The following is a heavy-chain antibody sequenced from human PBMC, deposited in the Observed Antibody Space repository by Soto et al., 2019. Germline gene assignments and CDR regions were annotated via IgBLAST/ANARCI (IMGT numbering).Heavy chain of an antibody. CDR1: GGSISNPCYS. CDR3: AARPYYYYGLDV. D-gene: IGHD3-10*01. CDR2: VYHNGSA. J-gene: IGHJ6*02. V-gene: IGHV4-30-2*01. Sequence: TLSLTCTVSGGSISNPCYSRSWIRQPPGKAPEWIGYVYHNGSAYPKPYLKSRVTISLDGAKNQFSLKMTSVTAADTGLYYCAARPYYYYGLDVWGQGTTVTVS.